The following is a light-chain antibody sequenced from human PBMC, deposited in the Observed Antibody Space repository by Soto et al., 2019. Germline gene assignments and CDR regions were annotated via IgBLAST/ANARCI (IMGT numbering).Light chain of an antibody. CDR1: SSNIGANYD. CDR2: GNS. J-gene: IGLJ3*02. Sequence: QSMLTQPPSVSGAPGQRVTISCTGSSSNIGANYDVQWYQQLPGRAPKLLIYGNSNRPSGVPDRFSGSKSDTSASLAITGLQAEDEADYFCQSSDSSLTIYPVFGGGTQLTVL. V-gene: IGLV1-40*01. CDR3: QSSDSSLTIYPV.